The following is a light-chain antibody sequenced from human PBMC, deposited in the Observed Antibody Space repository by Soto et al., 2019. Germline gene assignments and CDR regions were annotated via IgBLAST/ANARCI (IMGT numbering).Light chain of an antibody. CDR1: ANVGTN. V-gene: IGKV3D-15*01. CDR3: QQYNNWGLS. Sequence: IVMTQSPATLSVSPGERVTLSCRASANVGTNVAWYQQKPGQAPRLLIYDSSTRATGIPDTFSGSGSMTDFTLTISSLHTEESAVYYCQQYNNWGLSFGGGTKVEI. J-gene: IGKJ4*01. CDR2: DSS.